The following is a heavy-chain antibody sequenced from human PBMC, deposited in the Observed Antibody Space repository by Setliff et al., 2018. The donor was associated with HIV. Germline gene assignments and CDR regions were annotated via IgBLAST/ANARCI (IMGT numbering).Heavy chain of an antibody. CDR2: IRSNPYGGTT. V-gene: IGHV3-49*04. J-gene: IGHJ4*02. CDR1: GFTFGDYA. Sequence: GGSLRLSCTASGFTFGDYAMSWVRQTPGKGLEWVGFIRSNPYGGTTEYAASVKGRFTISRDDSKSIAYLQMNSLKTEDTAVYYCTRDRYPLDIVVVPAQDYWGQGTLVTVSS. CDR3: TRDRYPLDIVVVPAQDY. D-gene: IGHD2-2*03.